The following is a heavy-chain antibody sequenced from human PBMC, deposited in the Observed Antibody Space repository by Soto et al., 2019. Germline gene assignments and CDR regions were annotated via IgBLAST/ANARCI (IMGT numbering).Heavy chain of an antibody. V-gene: IGHV1-46*01. Sequence: QVQLVQSGAEVKKPGASVKVSCKASGYTFTDYRMIWVRQAPGQGLEWMGIINPSGASTNYAQKFHVRVTLTRDSFTSTVYMELSSLRSEDTAVYYCARPAGRLANWFDPRGQGTLVTVAS. CDR1: GYTFTDYR. D-gene: IGHD6-6*01. CDR3: ARPAGRLANWFDP. J-gene: IGHJ5*02. CDR2: INPSGAST.